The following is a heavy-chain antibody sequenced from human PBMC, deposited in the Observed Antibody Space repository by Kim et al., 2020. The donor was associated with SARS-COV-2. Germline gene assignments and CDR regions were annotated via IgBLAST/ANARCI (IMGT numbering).Heavy chain of an antibody. CDR3: ARDTGDIVATNPYFDY. V-gene: IGHV3-33*01. CDR1: GFTFSSYG. Sequence: GGSLRLSCAASGFTFSSYGMHWVRQAPGKGLEWVAVIWYDGSNKYYADSVKGRFTISRDNSKNTLYLQMNSLRAEDTAVYYCARDTGDIVATNPYFDYWGQGTLVTVSS. D-gene: IGHD5-12*01. J-gene: IGHJ4*02. CDR2: IWYDGSNK.